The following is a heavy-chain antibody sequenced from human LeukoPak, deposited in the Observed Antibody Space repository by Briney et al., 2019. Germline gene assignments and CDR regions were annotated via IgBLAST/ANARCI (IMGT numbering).Heavy chain of an antibody. J-gene: IGHJ6*02. V-gene: IGHV3-30-3*01. Sequence: GRSLRLSCAASGFTFSSYAMHWVRQAPGKGLEWVAVISYDGSNKYYADSVKGRFTISRDNSKNTLYLQMNSLRAEDTAVYYCASGFGEIRYYYYGMDVWGQGTTVTVSS. CDR3: ASGFGEIRYYYYGMDV. D-gene: IGHD3-10*01. CDR2: ISYDGSNK. CDR1: GFTFSSYA.